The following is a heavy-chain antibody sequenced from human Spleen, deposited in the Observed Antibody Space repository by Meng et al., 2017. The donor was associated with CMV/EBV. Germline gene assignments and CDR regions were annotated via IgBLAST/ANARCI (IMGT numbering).Heavy chain of an antibody. CDR1: GYNLDTHY. Sequence: EAFGYNLDTHYWHWVRQAPGQGLEWMGTINTSGGGTHYAPEFTGRVTMTRGMSTGTVYMELSNLTSVDTALYYCANTGDEFESPFDFWGPGTLVTVSS. J-gene: IGHJ4*02. D-gene: IGHD3-10*01. V-gene: IGHV1-46*02. CDR2: INTSGGGT. CDR3: ANTGDEFESPFDF.